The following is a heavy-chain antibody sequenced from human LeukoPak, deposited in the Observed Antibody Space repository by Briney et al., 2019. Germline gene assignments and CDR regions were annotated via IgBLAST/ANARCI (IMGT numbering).Heavy chain of an antibody. CDR3: AKVPAGVRGLFDP. CDR1: GFTFSSYG. V-gene: IGHV3-33*06. Sequence: GGSLRLSCAASGFTFSSYGMHWVRQAPGKGLEWVAVISYDGSNKYYADSVKGRFTISRDNSKNTLYLQMNSLRAEDTAVYYCAKVPAGVRGLFDPWGQGTLVTVSS. D-gene: IGHD3-10*01. CDR2: ISYDGSNK. J-gene: IGHJ5*02.